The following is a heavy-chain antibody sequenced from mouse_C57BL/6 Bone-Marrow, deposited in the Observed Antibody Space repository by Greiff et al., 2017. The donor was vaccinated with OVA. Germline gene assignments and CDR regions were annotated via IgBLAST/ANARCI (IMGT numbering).Heavy chain of an antibody. Sequence: QVQLQQPGAELVKPGASVKLSCKASGYTFTSYGMHWVKQRPGQGLEWIGMIHPNSGSTNYNEKFKSKATLTVDKSSSTAYMQLSSLTSEDSAGYCGSRSNGYPFAYWGQGTLVTVSA. D-gene: IGHD2-2*01. CDR2: IHPNSGST. CDR3: SRSNGYPFAY. CDR1: GYTFTSYG. J-gene: IGHJ3*01. V-gene: IGHV1-64*01.